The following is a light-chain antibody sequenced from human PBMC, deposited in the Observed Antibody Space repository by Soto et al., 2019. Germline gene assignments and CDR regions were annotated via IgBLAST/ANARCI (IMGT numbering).Light chain of an antibody. V-gene: IGKV3-20*01. CDR3: RDYVRAPGT. J-gene: IGKJ1*01. Sequence: EIVGAQYPATLALSMGRGATLACRASQSVTSSYLAWYQQKPGQAPRLVMYGASIRTSGIPDRFSCSGSGTDITLVSSLVEPEDFVLYYCRDYVRAPGTCGQGTKVDIK. CDR1: QSVTSSY. CDR2: GAS.